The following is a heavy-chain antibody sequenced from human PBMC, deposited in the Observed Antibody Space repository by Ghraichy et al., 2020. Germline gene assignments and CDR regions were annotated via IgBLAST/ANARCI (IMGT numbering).Heavy chain of an antibody. CDR2: IIPILGTA. J-gene: IGHJ2*01. Sequence: SVKVSCKASGGTFSSYVFSWVRQAPGQGLEWMGGIIPILGTAIYAQKFQGRVTITADESTSTVYMELSSLRSEDTAVYYCARAHTLITPYFDLWGRGTLVTVSS. CDR3: ARAHTLITPYFDL. V-gene: IGHV1-69*13. CDR1: GGTFSSYV. D-gene: IGHD4-23*01.